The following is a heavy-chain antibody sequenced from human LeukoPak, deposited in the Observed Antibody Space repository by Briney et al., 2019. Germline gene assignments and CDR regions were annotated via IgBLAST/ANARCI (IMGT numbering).Heavy chain of an antibody. Sequence: SETLSLTCTVSGGSISSSSYYWSWIRQPPGKGLEWIGEINHSGSTNYNPSLKSRVTISVDTSKNQFSLKLSSVTAADTAVYYCARGLYDSSGLGAFDIWGQGTMVTVSS. V-gene: IGHV4-39*07. CDR1: GGSISSSSYY. D-gene: IGHD3-22*01. J-gene: IGHJ3*02. CDR3: ARGLYDSSGLGAFDI. CDR2: INHSGST.